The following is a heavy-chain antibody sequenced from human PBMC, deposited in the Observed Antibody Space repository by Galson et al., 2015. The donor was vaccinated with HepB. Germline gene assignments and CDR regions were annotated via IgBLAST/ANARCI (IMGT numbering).Heavy chain of an antibody. CDR3: AKGSGYCGGGSCLNWFDP. CDR2: ISYSGSTT. CDR1: GFSFSSYA. Sequence: SLRLSCAASGFSFSSYAISWVRQAPGKGLEWVSVISYSGSTTYYADSVKGRFTISRDNSKNTQYLQMNRLRAEDTAIYYCAKGSGYCGGGSCLNWFDPWGQGTLVIVFS. J-gene: IGHJ5*02. V-gene: IGHV3-23*01. D-gene: IGHD2-15*01.